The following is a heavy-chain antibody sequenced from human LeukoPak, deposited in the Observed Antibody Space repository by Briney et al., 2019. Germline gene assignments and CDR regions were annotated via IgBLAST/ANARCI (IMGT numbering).Heavy chain of an antibody. V-gene: IGHV4-61*02. Sequence: SETLSLTCTVSGGSISSGSYYWSWIRQPAGKGLEWIGRIYTSGSTNYNPSLKSRVTISVDTSKNQFSLKLSPVTAADTAVYYCASHRCSGGSCYSPRRDYYYYMDVWGKGTTVTISS. CDR3: ASHRCSGGSCYSPRRDYYYYMDV. CDR1: GGSISSGSYY. CDR2: IYTSGST. D-gene: IGHD2-15*01. J-gene: IGHJ6*03.